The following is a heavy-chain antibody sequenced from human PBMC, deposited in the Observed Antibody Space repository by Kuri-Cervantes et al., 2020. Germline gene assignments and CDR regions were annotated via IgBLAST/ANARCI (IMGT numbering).Heavy chain of an antibody. J-gene: IGHJ5*02. CDR3: AKDRKGIAVAGIWFDP. D-gene: IGHD6-19*01. CDR2: IYSGGST. Sequence: GGSLRLSCAASGFTVSSNYMSWVRQAPGKGLEWVSVIYSGGSTYYADSVKGRFTISRDNAKNSLYLQMNSLRAEDTAVYYCAKDRKGIAVAGIWFDPWGQGTLVTVSS. CDR1: GFTVSSNY. V-gene: IGHV3-53*01.